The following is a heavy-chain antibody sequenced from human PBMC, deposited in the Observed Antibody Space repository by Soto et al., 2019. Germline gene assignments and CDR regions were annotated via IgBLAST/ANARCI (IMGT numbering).Heavy chain of an antibody. CDR3: ARGSGIVALPGELEDVNYDF. J-gene: IGHJ4*02. CDR1: GQSFSGHP. Sequence: QVQLQQWGAGLVKPSETLSLSCAVYGQSFSGHPWAWIRQPPGKGLEWIGEISESGSTYYNPSLKSRVTISTDTSKTQFSLKLNSVTAADTAAYFCARGSGIVALPGELEDVNYDFWGQGTLVNVSS. V-gene: IGHV4-34*01. CDR2: ISESGST. D-gene: IGHD1-1*01.